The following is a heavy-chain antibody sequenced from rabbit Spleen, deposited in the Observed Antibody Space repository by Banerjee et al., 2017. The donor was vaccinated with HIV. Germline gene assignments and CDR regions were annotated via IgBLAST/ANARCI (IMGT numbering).Heavy chain of an antibody. CDR2: IDTGSGDT. J-gene: IGHJ3*01. D-gene: IGHD6-1*01. CDR3: ARGEHFSVGFSAFAIYLDL. V-gene: IGHV1S40*01. CDR1: GFDFTSTFY. Sequence: LVEYGGDLVKPGASLTLTCKASGFDFTSTFYMCWVRQAPGKGLEWIGCIDTGSGDTAYATWAKGRFTISKTSSTTVTLQMTSLTAADTATYFCARGEHFSVGFSAFAIYLDLWGQGTLVTVS.